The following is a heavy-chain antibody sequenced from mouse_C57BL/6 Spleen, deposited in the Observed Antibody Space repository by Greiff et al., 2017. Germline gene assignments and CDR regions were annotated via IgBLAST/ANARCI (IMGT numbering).Heavy chain of an antibody. CDR3: TRGGYSYYYAMDY. J-gene: IGHJ4*01. CDR2: ISSGGDYI. Sequence: EVMLVESGEGLVKPGGSLKLSCAASGFTFSSYAMSWVRQTPEKRLEWVAYISSGGDYIYYAATVKGRFTISRDNARNTLYLQMSSLKSEDTAMYYCTRGGYSYYYAMDYWGQGTSVTVSS. D-gene: IGHD2-3*01. CDR1: GFTFSSYA. V-gene: IGHV5-9-1*02.